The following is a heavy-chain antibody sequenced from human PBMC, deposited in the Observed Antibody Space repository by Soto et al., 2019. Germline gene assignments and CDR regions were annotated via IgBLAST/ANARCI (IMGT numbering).Heavy chain of an antibody. J-gene: IGHJ6*02. CDR2: INPSGGST. CDR1: GYTFTSYY. D-gene: IGHD6-6*01. Sequence: QVQLVQSGAEVKKPGASVKVSCKASGYTFTSYYMHWVRQAPGQGLEWMGIINPSGGSTSYAQKFQGRVTMTRDTSTSTVYMELSSLRSEDTAVYYCARARSIAARPYGMDVWGQGTTVTVSS. V-gene: IGHV1-46*01. CDR3: ARARSIAARPYGMDV.